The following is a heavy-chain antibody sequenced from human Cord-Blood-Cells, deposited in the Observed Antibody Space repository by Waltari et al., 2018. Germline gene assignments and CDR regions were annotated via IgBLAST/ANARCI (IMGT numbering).Heavy chain of an antibody. CDR1: GGSISSSSYY. CDR2: IYYSGST. CDR3: ARIWSCSGGSCYSYFDY. Sequence: QLQLQESGPGLVKPSETLSLTCTVSGGSISSSSYYWGWFRQPPGKGLEWIGSIYYSGSTYYNPSLKSRVTISVDTSKNQFSLKLSSVTAADTAVYYCARIWSCSGGSCYSYFDYWGQGTLVTVSS. D-gene: IGHD2-15*01. V-gene: IGHV4-39*01. J-gene: IGHJ4*02.